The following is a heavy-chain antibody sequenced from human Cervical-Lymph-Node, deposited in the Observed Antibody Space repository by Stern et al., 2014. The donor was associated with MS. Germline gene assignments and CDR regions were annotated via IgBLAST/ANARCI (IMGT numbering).Heavy chain of an antibody. CDR3: ARDRRTHFDY. V-gene: IGHV4-59*01. CDR1: GGSISSYY. Sequence: VQLVESGPGLVKPSETLSLTCTVSGGSISSYYWSWIRQPPGQGLEWIGYIYYSGSTNYNPSLKSRVTISVDTSKNQFSLKLSSVTAADTAVYYCARDRRTHFDYWGQGTLVTVSS. J-gene: IGHJ4*02. CDR2: IYYSGST. D-gene: IGHD2-2*01.